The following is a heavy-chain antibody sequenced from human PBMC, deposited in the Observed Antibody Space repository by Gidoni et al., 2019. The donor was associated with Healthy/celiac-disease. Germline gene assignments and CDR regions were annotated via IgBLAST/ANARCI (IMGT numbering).Heavy chain of an antibody. Sequence: ARDNSKNTLYLQMNSLRAEDTAVYYCASVEMATGTFDYWGQGTLVTVSS. CDR3: ASVEMATGTFDY. D-gene: IGHD4-4*01. J-gene: IGHJ4*02. V-gene: IGHV3-30*14.